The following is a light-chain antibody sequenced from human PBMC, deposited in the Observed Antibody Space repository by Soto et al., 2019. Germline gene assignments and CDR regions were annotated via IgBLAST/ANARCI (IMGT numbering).Light chain of an antibody. Sequence: EVVMTQSPATLSVSPGEGVTLSCRANQGIGDTLAWYQQRPGQXPXLLIYGASTRAAGIPPRFSASGSGTDFTLTVNSLQSEDIAVYYCQQYHNWPVTFGGGTKVDIK. J-gene: IGKJ4*01. V-gene: IGKV3-15*01. CDR2: GAS. CDR3: QQYHNWPVT. CDR1: QGIGDT.